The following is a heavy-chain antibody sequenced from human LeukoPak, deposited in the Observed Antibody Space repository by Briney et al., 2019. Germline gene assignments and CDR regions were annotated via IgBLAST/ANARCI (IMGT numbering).Heavy chain of an antibody. CDR1: GYTLTELS. J-gene: IGHJ4*02. V-gene: IGHV1-24*01. Sequence: ASVKVSCKVSGYTLTELSMHWVRQAPGKGLEWMGGFDPEDGETIYAQKFQGRVTMTEDTSTDTAYMELSSLRSEDTAVYYCVTAPLFGISSGWRTFDYWGQGTLVTVSS. CDR2: FDPEDGET. D-gene: IGHD6-19*01. CDR3: VTAPLFGISSGWRTFDY.